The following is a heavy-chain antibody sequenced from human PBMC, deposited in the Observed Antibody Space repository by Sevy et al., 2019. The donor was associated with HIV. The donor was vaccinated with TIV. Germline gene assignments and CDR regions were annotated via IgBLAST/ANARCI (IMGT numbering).Heavy chain of an antibody. Sequence: GGSLRLSCAASGFPFSSYAMNWVRQGPGKGLEWVSATGGRGGATYYTDSVKGRFTISRDNSKNTLYLQMDSLRAEDTAVYYCAKDVVAVVGDAFDVWGQGTMVTVSS. CDR1: GFPFSSYA. J-gene: IGHJ3*01. CDR3: AKDVVAVVGDAFDV. CDR2: TGGRGGAT. D-gene: IGHD2-15*01. V-gene: IGHV3-23*01.